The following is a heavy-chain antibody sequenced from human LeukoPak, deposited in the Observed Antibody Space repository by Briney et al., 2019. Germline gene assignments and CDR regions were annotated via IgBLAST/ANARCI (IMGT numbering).Heavy chain of an antibody. CDR2: ISGDGSST. V-gene: IGHV3-74*01. Sequence: GGSLRLSCAASGFTFSRHWMHWVRQAPGKGLAWVSRISGDGSSTSYADSVKGRFTIYRDNAKNTMYLQMNSLTVEDTAVYYCARTTYGPEYWGQGTLVTVSS. D-gene: IGHD1-1*01. CDR3: ARTTYGPEY. CDR1: GFTFSRHW. J-gene: IGHJ4*02.